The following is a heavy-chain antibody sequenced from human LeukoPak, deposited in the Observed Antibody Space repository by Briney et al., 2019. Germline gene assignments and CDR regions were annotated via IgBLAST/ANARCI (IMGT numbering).Heavy chain of an antibody. J-gene: IGHJ4*02. Sequence: GGSLRLSCAASGFTFSSYSMNWVRQAPGKGLEWVSSISSSSSYIYYADSVKGRFTISRDNAKNSLYLQMNSLRAEDTAVYYCARDQGQSRAYYYDSSGYHFWGQGTLVTVSS. D-gene: IGHD3-22*01. CDR3: ARDQGQSRAYYYDSSGYHF. CDR1: GFTFSSYS. V-gene: IGHV3-21*01. CDR2: ISSSSSYI.